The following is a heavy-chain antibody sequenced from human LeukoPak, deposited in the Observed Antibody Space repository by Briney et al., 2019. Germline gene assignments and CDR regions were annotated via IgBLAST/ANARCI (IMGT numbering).Heavy chain of an antibody. CDR2: ISYDGSNK. D-gene: IGHD2-15*01. Sequence: GGSLRLSCAASGFTFSSYGMHWVRQAPGKGLEWVAVISYDGSNKYYADSVKGRFTISRDNSKNTLYLQMNSLRAEDTAVYYCARDGGYCSGGSCHRGAFDIWGQGTMVTVSS. CDR3: ARDGGYCSGGSCHRGAFDI. CDR1: GFTFSSYG. V-gene: IGHV3-30*03. J-gene: IGHJ3*02.